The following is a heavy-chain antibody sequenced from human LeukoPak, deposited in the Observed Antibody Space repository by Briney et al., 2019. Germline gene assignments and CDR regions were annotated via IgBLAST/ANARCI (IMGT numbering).Heavy chain of an antibody. CDR2: ISWDGGST. D-gene: IGHD3-10*01. CDR3: ARSGIKMVRGVIIKSPYHMDV. V-gene: IGHV3-43*01. J-gene: IGHJ6*03. CDR1: GFTFDDYT. Sequence: GGSLRLSCAASGFTFDDYTMHWVRQAPGKGLEWVSLISWDGGSTYYADSVKGRFTISRDNSKNSLYLQMNSLRAEDTAVYYCARSGIKMVRGVIIKSPYHMDVWGKGTTVTVSS.